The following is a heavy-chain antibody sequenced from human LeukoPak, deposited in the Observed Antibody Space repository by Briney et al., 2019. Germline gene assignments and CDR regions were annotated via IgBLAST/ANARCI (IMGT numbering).Heavy chain of an antibody. CDR3: ASSPRLTTSWFLFDS. Sequence: SETLSLTCSVSGDSFSNYYWTWIRQPPGKGLEWIGYVYYSGSTNYNPSLKTRLHLSVDTSKNRFSLKLSSVNAADTAVYYCASSPRLTTSWFLFDSWGHGTLVTVSS. CDR2: VYYSGST. D-gene: IGHD2-2*01. V-gene: IGHV4-59*08. J-gene: IGHJ5*01. CDR1: GDSFSNYY.